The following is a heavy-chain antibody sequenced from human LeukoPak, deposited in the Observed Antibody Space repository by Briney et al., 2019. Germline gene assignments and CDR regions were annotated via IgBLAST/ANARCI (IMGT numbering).Heavy chain of an antibody. CDR1: GFTFSSYA. CDR3: AKVPAAMTFYYYMDV. Sequence: PGGSLRLSCAASGFTFSSYAMSWVRQAPGKGLEWVSAISGSGGSTYYADSVKGRFTISRDNSKNTLYLQMNSLGAEDTAVYYCAKVPAAMTFYYYMDVWGKGTTVTVSS. CDR2: ISGSGGST. V-gene: IGHV3-23*01. J-gene: IGHJ6*03. D-gene: IGHD2-2*01.